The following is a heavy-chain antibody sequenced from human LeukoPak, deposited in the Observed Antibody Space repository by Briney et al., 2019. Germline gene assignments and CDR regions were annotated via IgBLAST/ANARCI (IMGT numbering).Heavy chain of an antibody. CDR3: ARDRTRGYDFWSGYYPDAFDI. Sequence: SETLSLTCTVSGGSISSGDYYWSWIRQPPGKGLEWIGYIYYSGSTNYNPSLKSRVTISVDTSKNQFSLKLSSVTAADTAVYYCARDRTRGYDFWSGYYPDAFDIWGQGTMVTVSS. V-gene: IGHV4-61*08. J-gene: IGHJ3*02. CDR1: GGSISSGDYY. D-gene: IGHD3-3*01. CDR2: IYYSGST.